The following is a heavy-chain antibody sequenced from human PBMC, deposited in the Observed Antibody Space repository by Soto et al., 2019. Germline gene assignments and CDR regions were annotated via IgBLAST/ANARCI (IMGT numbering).Heavy chain of an antibody. CDR2: ISGGGGST. CDR3: AKDLGNYYGSSGYYPASSFDY. J-gene: IGHJ4*02. V-gene: IGHV3-23*01. Sequence: RGSLRLSCAASGFTFSSYAMSWVRQAPGKGLEWVSAISGGGGSTYYADSVKGRFTISRDNSKNTLYLQMNSLRAEDTAVYYCAKDLGNYYGSSGYYPASSFDYWGQGTLVTVSS. CDR1: GFTFSSYA. D-gene: IGHD3-22*01.